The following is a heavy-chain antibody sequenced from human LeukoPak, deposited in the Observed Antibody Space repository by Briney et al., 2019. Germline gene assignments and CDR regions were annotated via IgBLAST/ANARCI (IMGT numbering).Heavy chain of an antibody. CDR3: AKDYYDTSGYLIEWSWFDP. CDR1: GFTFSSYD. D-gene: IGHD3-22*01. V-gene: IGHV3-23*01. J-gene: IGHJ5*02. CDR2: ISGNGDST. Sequence: PGGSLRLSCATSGFTFSSYDMYWVRQAPGKGLEWVSTISGNGDSTYYADSVKGRFTISRDNSKNTLSLQMKSLRAEDTAVYYCAKDYYDTSGYLIEWSWFDPWGQGTLVTVSS.